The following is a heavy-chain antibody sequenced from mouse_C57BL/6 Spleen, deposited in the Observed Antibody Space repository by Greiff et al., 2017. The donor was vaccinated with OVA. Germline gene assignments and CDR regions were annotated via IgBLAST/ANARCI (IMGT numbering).Heavy chain of an antibody. CDR1: GYTFTSYW. CDR2: IYPGSGST. Sequence: VQLQQPGAELVKPGASVKMSCKASGYTFTSYWITWVKQRPGQGLEWIGDIYPGSGSTNYNEKFKSKATLTVDTSSSTAYMQLSSLTSEDSAVYYCARCGSGQAWFAYWGQGTLVTVSA. V-gene: IGHV1-55*01. D-gene: IGHD3-2*02. CDR3: ARCGSGQAWFAY. J-gene: IGHJ3*01.